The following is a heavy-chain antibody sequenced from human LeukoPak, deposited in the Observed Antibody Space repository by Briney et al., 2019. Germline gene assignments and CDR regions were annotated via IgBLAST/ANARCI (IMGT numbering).Heavy chain of an antibody. CDR2: IRRSGSTI. Sequence: LSLTCTVSGFSISSSRYYWGCIPQPPGLGLVWVSSIRRSGSTIYYAESVKGRLTTSRDKAKHSLYLQMNSLRAEDTAVNYCAREEGYNSSDYWGQGTLVTVSS. CDR3: AREEGYNSSDY. D-gene: IGHD5-24*01. CDR1: GFSISSSRYY. V-gene: IGHV3-11*04. J-gene: IGHJ4*02.